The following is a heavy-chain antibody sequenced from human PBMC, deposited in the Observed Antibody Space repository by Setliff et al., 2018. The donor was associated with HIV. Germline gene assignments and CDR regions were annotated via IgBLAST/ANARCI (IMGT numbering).Heavy chain of an antibody. D-gene: IGHD6-6*01. Sequence: GASVKVSCKASGYTFTSYPMHWVRQAPGRGLEWMGVIDTSGGSAGYAEKFQGRVTMTRDTSTSTVYMELSSLRSEDTAVYYCARDPAPSSSASYFQHWGQGTPVTVSS. CDR3: ARDPAPSSSASYFQH. CDR1: GYTFTSYP. CDR2: IDTSGGSA. V-gene: IGHV1-46*01. J-gene: IGHJ1*01.